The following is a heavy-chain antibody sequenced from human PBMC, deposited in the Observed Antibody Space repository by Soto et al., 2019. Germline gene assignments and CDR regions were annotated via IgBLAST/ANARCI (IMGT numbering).Heavy chain of an antibody. D-gene: IGHD3-10*01. J-gene: IGHJ4*02. V-gene: IGHV3-48*03. CDR2: ISSSGSTT. CDR1: GFTFSSYE. Sequence: EVKLVESGGDWVQPGGSLRLSCAASGFTFSSYEMTWVRQAPGKGLEWISYISSSGSTTHYADSVKGRFTISRDNAKNSLFLQMDILRAEDTAVYYCARDRGVIDYWGQGTLVTVSS. CDR3: ARDRGVIDY.